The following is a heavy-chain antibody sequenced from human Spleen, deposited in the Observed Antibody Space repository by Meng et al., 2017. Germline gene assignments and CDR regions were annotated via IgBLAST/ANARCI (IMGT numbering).Heavy chain of an antibody. CDR3: ARDVGDTTDFYYGLDV. D-gene: IGHD1-1*01. V-gene: IGHV4-38-2*02. Sequence: SETLSLTCAVSGYSISSGYYWGWIRQPPGKGLEWIGSIYHSGSTYYNPSLKSRVTISVDTSKNQFSLKLSSVTAADTAVYYCARDVGDTTDFYYGLDVWGQGTTVTVSS. CDR2: IYHSGST. J-gene: IGHJ6*02. CDR1: GYSISSGYY.